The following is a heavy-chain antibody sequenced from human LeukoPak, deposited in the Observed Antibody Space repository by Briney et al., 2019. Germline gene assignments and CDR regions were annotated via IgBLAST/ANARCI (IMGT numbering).Heavy chain of an antibody. V-gene: IGHV1-18*01. J-gene: IGHJ3*02. D-gene: IGHD2-2*01. CDR3: ARDVGYCSSTSCYGQNAFDI. CDR2: ISAYNGNT. Sequence: EASVKVSCKASGYTFTSYGISWVRQAPGQGLEGMGWISAYNGNTNYAQKLQGRVTMTTDTSTSTAYMELRSLRSDDTAVYYCARDVGYCSSTSCYGQNAFDIWGQGTMVTISS. CDR1: GYTFTSYG.